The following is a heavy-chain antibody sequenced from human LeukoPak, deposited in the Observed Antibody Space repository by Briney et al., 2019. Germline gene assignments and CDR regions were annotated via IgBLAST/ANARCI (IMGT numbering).Heavy chain of an antibody. CDR1: GYTFTSYG. Sequence: ASVKVSCKASGYTFTSYGISWVRQAPGQGLEWMGWISAYNGNTNYAQKLQGRVTMTTDTSTSTAYMELRSLRSDDTAVYYRARDLHSSGWYDVAWYWGQETLVTVSS. V-gene: IGHV1-18*01. J-gene: IGHJ4*02. CDR2: ISAYNGNT. CDR3: ARDLHSSGWYDVAWY. D-gene: IGHD6-19*01.